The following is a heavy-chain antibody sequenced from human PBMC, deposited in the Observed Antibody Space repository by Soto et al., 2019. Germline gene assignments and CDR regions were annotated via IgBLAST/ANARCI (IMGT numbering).Heavy chain of an antibody. Sequence: SETLSLTCTVSGGSISSGGYYWSWIRQHPGKGLEWIGYIYYSGSTYYNPSLKSRVTISVDTSKNQFSLKLSSVTAADTAVYYCARDHCSGGSCHFDYWGQGTLVTVSS. CDR1: GGSISSGGYY. CDR3: ARDHCSGGSCHFDY. V-gene: IGHV4-31*03. CDR2: IYYSGST. J-gene: IGHJ4*02. D-gene: IGHD2-15*01.